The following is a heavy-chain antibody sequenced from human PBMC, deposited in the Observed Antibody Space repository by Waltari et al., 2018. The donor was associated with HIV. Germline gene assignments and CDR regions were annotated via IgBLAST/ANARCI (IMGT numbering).Heavy chain of an antibody. CDR1: GFTFSSYA. CDR2: ISGSGGST. CDR3: ARDTSFWSSPDLDAFDI. V-gene: IGHV3-23*01. Sequence: EVQLLESGGGLVQPGGSLRLSCAASGFTFSSYAMSWVRQAPGKGLEWVSAISGSGGSTYYADSVKGRFTISRDNSKNTLYLQMNSLRAEDTAVYYCARDTSFWSSPDLDAFDIWGQGTMVTVSS. D-gene: IGHD3-3*01. J-gene: IGHJ3*02.